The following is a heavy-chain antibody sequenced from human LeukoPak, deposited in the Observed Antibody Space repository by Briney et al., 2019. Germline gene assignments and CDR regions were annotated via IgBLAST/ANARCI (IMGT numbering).Heavy chain of an antibody. Sequence: SETLSLTCAVYGGSFSGYYWSWIRQPPGKGLEWIGEINHSGSTNYNPSLKSRVTISIDTSKNQLSLKLTSVTAADTAVYYCARHGQNDGYPLDYWGQGTLVSVSS. CDR3: ARHGQNDGYPLDY. D-gene: IGHD5-24*01. CDR2: INHSGST. V-gene: IGHV4-34*01. J-gene: IGHJ4*02. CDR1: GGSFSGYY.